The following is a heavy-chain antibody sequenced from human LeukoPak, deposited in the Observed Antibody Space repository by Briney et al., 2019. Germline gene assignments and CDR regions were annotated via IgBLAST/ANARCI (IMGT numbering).Heavy chain of an antibody. J-gene: IGHJ4*02. CDR1: GFTLRSYV. V-gene: IGHV3-23*01. CDR2: ISGSGDST. D-gene: IGHD2-21*02. Sequence: GGSLRLSCVASGFTLRSYVMNWLRQTPGKGLEWVSSISGSGDSTFYADSVKGRFSISRDNPKNTLYLKVNGLRTEDTAVYYCAKDRLLNCRGDCYIFDYWGQGTVVTVSS. CDR3: AKDRLLNCRGDCYIFDY.